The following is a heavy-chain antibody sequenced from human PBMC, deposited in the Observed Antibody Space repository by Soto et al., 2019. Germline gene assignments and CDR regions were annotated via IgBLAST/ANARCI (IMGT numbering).Heavy chain of an antibody. V-gene: IGHV1-8*01. CDR1: GYTFTSYD. CDR3: ARGPLDLPHYYYYMDV. Sequence: ASVKVSCKASGYTFTSYDINWVRQATGQGLEWMGWMNPNSGNTGYAQKFQGRVTMTRNTSISTGYMELSSLRSEDTAVYYCARGPLDLPHYYYYMDVWGKGTTVTVSS. J-gene: IGHJ6*03. CDR2: MNPNSGNT.